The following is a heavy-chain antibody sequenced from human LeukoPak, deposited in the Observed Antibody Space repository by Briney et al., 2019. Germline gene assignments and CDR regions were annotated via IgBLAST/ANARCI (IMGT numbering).Heavy chain of an antibody. J-gene: IGHJ4*02. CDR3: ARAKSYYYDSSGYFDY. CDR2: INPNSGGT. D-gene: IGHD3-22*01. CDR1: GYTFTGYY. Sequence: ASVKVSCKASGYTFTGYYMHWVRQAPGQGLEWMGWINPNSGGTNYAQKFQGRVTMTRDTSISTAYMELSRPRSDDTAVYYCARAKSYYYDSSGYFDYWGQGTLVTVSS. V-gene: IGHV1-2*02.